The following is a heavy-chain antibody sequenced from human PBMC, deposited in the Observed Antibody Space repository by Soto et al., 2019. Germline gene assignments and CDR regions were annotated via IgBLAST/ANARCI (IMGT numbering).Heavy chain of an antibody. D-gene: IGHD1-26*01. Sequence: SETLSLTCTVSGSSISDYYWSWIRQSPGKGLEWMGYFSHTGGTNYNPSLNSRLTLSANTSKKQLSLRLKSTTAADTAVYYCARGTDWDRGVFDYWGQGTRVTVSS. V-gene: IGHV4-59*13. CDR2: FSHTGGT. CDR3: ARGTDWDRGVFDY. CDR1: GSSISDYY. J-gene: IGHJ4*02.